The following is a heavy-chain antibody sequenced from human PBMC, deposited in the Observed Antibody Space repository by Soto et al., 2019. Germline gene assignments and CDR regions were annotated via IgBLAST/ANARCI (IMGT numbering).Heavy chain of an antibody. V-gene: IGHV1-18*01. CDR3: ARADYGDTKIYSFDH. J-gene: IGHJ4*02. Sequence: QVQLVQSGAEVTQPGASVKVSCKTSGYTFTEYGISWFRQAPGQGLEWMGWISPYNGKTNYIQEFQDRATITTDTSSTTVYMDLRTLKSDDTAIYFCARADYGDTKIYSFDHWGQGTLVTVSS. CDR1: GYTFTEYG. CDR2: ISPYNGKT. D-gene: IGHD4-17*01.